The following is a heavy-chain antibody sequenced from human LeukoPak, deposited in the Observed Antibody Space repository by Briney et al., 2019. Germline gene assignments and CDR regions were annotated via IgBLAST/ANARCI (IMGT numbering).Heavy chain of an antibody. D-gene: IGHD3-10*01. Sequence: SETLSLTCTVSGGSISSGGYYWSWIRQHPGKGLEWTGYIYYSGSTYYNPSLKSRVTISVDTSKNQFSLKLSSVTAADTAVYYCARWFGEAPYYFDYWGQGTLVTVSS. CDR2: IYYSGST. J-gene: IGHJ4*02. V-gene: IGHV4-31*03. CDR3: ARWFGEAPYYFDY. CDR1: GGSISSGGYY.